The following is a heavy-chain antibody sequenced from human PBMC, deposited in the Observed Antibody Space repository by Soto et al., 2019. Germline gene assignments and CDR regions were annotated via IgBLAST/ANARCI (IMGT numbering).Heavy chain of an antibody. CDR3: ARGPWLLRYHFDY. V-gene: IGHV1-3*01. Sequence: ASVKVSCKASGYTFTSYAMHWVRQAPGQRLEWMGWINAGNGNTKYSQKFQGRVTITRDTSASTAYMELSSLRSEDTAVYYCARGPWLLRYHFDYWGQGTLVTVSS. CDR1: GYTFTSYA. CDR2: INAGNGNT. J-gene: IGHJ4*02. D-gene: IGHD6-19*01.